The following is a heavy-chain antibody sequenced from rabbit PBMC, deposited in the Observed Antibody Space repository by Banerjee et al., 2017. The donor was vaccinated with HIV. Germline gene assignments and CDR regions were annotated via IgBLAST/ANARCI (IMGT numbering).Heavy chain of an antibody. Sequence: QEQLEESGGDLVKPEGSLTLTCTASGFSFSSSYYMCWVRQAPGKGLEWIGCIGTSTGRIWYASWAKGRFTISRSTSLNTVDLKMTSLTAADTATYFCARVSAGYAGYGYAYYFNLWGPGTLVTVS. CDR2: IGTSTGRI. D-gene: IGHD6-1*01. J-gene: IGHJ4*01. CDR3: ARVSAGYAGYGYAYYFNL. CDR1: GFSFSSSYY. V-gene: IGHV1S43*01.